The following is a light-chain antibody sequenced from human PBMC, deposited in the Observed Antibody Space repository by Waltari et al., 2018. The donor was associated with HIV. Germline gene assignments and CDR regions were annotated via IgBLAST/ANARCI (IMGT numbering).Light chain of an antibody. V-gene: IGLV1-44*01. CDR1: RSNIGSNP. Sequence: QSVLTQPPSASGTPGQRVTISCSGRRSNIGSNPVSWYQQLPGTAPKLLISDNNQPPSGVPDRFSGSKSGTSASLAISGLQSEDEGDYYCAAWDDSLDGLFGGGTKLTV. CDR3: AAWDDSLDGL. CDR2: DNN. J-gene: IGLJ2*01.